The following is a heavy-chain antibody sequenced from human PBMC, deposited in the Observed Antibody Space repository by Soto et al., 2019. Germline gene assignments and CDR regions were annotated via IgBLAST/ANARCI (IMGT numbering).Heavy chain of an antibody. CDR3: ARWTGKTANYYGMDV. V-gene: IGHV1-2*04. J-gene: IGHJ6*01. CDR1: SSSLTYYH. Sequence: VQGSCEPSSSSLTYYHRHWGNQAPVQGLEWLGRINPKSGGTSTAQKFQGWVTMTTDTSISTASMELTRLRSDDTAVYYCARWTGKTANYYGMDVWGQGTTVTVSS. CDR2: INPKSGGT. D-gene: IGHD1-1*01.